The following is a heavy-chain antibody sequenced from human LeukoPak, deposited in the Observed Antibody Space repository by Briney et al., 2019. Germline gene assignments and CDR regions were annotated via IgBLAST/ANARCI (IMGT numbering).Heavy chain of an antibody. CDR2: IYYSGST. J-gene: IGHJ4*02. CDR3: ASGHSSSGRYYFDY. Sequence: SETLSLTCTVSGGSISSYYWSWIRQPPGKGLEWIGYIYYSGSTNYNPSLKSRVTISVDTSKNQFSLKLSSVTAADTAVYYCASGHSSSGRYYFDYWGQGTLVTVSS. D-gene: IGHD6-19*01. V-gene: IGHV4-59*08. CDR1: GGSISSYY.